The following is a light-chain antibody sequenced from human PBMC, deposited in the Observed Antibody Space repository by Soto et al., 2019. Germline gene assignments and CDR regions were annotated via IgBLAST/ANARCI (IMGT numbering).Light chain of an antibody. Sequence: EIVLTPPPVTLSLSPGERATLSCRASQSVSNNYLAWYQQKPGQAPRLLIYGASNRATGIPVRFSGSASGTEFTLTISSLQSEDFTVYYCQQYYTIPLTFGGGTKVDI. CDR2: GAS. CDR1: QSVSNN. CDR3: QQYYTIPLT. V-gene: IGKV3D-15*01. J-gene: IGKJ4*01.